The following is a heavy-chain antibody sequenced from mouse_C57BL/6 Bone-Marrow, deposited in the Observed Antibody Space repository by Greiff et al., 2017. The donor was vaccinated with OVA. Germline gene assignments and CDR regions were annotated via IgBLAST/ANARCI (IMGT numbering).Heavy chain of an antibody. V-gene: IGHV1-69*01. D-gene: IGHD2-3*01. CDR1: GYTFTSYW. CDR3: ARTVIYDGFDY. J-gene: IGHJ2*01. CDR2: IDPSDSYT. Sequence: QVQLQQPGAELVMPGSSVKLSCKASGYTFTSYWMHWVKQRPGQGLEWIGEIDPSDSYTNYNQKFKGKSTLTVDKSSSTAYMQLSSLTSEDSAVYYCARTVIYDGFDYWGQGTTLTVSS.